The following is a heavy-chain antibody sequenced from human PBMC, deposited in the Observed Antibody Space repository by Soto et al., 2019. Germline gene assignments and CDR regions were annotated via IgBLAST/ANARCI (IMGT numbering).Heavy chain of an antibody. D-gene: IGHD6-19*01. J-gene: IGHJ6*02. CDR3: ARESFPGIAVAGKSYSYYGMGV. CDR2: ISAYNGNT. Sequence: GASVKVSCKASGYTFSSYGTSWVRQAPGQGLEWMGWISAYNGNTNYAQKLQGRVTMTTDTSTSTAYMELRSLRSDDTAVYYCARESFPGIAVAGKSYSYYGMGVWGQGTTVTVPS. V-gene: IGHV1-18*01. CDR1: GYTFSSYG.